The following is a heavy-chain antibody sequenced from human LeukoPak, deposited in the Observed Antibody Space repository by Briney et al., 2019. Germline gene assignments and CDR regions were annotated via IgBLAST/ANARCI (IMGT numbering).Heavy chain of an antibody. J-gene: IGHJ4*02. V-gene: IGHV4-34*01. CDR1: GVSFNDYY. Sequence: SETLSLTCAVSGVSFNDYYWCWVRQTPGKGLEWIGEINHSGYTNDSPSLKSRVTLSIDTSRKQFSLNLRSVTVADTGIYYCTRMTTGHDYWGQGTLVTVSS. D-gene: IGHD4-17*01. CDR3: TRMTTGHDY. CDR2: INHSGYT.